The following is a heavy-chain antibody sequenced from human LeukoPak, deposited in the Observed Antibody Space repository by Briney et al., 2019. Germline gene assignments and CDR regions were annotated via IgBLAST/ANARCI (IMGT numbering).Heavy chain of an antibody. V-gene: IGHV1-8*02. CDR3: ARAKVGYYDILTGYHYYMDV. D-gene: IGHD3-9*01. CDR1: GYTFTSYY. CDR2: MNPNSGNT. Sequence: GASVKVSCKASGYTFTSYYMHWVRQATGQGLEWMGWMNPNSGNTGYAQKFQGRVTMTRNTSISTAYMELSSLRSEDTAVYYCARAKVGYYDILTGYHYYMDVWGKGTTVTISS. J-gene: IGHJ6*03.